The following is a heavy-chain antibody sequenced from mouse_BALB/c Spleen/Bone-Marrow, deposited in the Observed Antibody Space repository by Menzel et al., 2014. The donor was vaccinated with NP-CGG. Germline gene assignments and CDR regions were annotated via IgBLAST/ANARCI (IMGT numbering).Heavy chain of an antibody. V-gene: IGHV5-6-5*01. Sequence: EVQLVESGGGLVKPGGSLKLSCAASGFTFSSYAVSWVRQTPEKRLEWVASISSGGSTYYPDSVKGRFTISRDNARNILYLQMSSLRSEDTAMYYCAREEYGQKVYAMDYWGQGTSVTVSS. CDR1: GFTFSSYA. CDR2: ISSGGST. CDR3: AREEYGQKVYAMDY. J-gene: IGHJ4*01. D-gene: IGHD2-10*02.